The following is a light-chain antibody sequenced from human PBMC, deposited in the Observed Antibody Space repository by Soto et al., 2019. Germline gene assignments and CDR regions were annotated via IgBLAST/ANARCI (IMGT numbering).Light chain of an antibody. Sequence: EIVLTQSPDTLSLSPGERATLSCRASLSVSSNYVAWYQQKPGQAPRLLIYGASSRATGIPDRFSGSGSGTDFTLTISRLEPEDFAVYYCQQYGSSSSTFGGGTKVDIK. V-gene: IGKV3-20*01. CDR2: GAS. CDR1: LSVSSNY. J-gene: IGKJ4*01. CDR3: QQYGSSSST.